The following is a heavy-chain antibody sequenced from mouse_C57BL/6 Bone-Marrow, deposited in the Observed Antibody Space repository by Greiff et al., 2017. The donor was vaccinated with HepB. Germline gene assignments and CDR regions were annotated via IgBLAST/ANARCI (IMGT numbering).Heavy chain of an antibody. CDR3: AFTPIYYYGSSYVFDY. D-gene: IGHD1-1*01. J-gene: IGHJ2*01. CDR1: GYAFSSSW. CDR2: IYPGDGDT. Sequence: VQLQQSGPELVKPGASVKISCKASGYAFSSSWMNWVKQRPGKGLEWIGRIYPGDGDTNYNGKFKGKATLTADKSSSTAYMQLSSLTSEDSAVYFCAFTPIYYYGSSYVFDYWGQGTTLTVSS. V-gene: IGHV1-82*01.